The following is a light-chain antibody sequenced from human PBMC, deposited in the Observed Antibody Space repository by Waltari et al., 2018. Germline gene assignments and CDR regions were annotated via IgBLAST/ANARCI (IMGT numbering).Light chain of an antibody. Sequence: TVVTQSPATLSLSPGERASIPCRTSQSIGRSLAWYQQRPGQAPRLLIDRASTRATGIPDRFSGSGSETEFTLTISSLQSEDIAVYYCQQYNNWPPGTFGQGTKVEI. V-gene: IGKV3-15*01. CDR1: QSIGRS. CDR3: QQYNNWPPGT. J-gene: IGKJ1*01. CDR2: RAS.